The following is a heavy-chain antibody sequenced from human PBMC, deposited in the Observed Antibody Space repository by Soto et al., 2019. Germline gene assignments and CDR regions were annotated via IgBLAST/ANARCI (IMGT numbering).Heavy chain of an antibody. J-gene: IGHJ3*02. CDR1: GGSISSSSYY. Sequence: QLQLQESGPGLVKPSETLSLTCTVSGGSISSSSYYWGWIRQPPGKGLEWIGSIYYSGSTYYNPSLKSRVTISVDTSKNQFSLKLSSVTAADTAVYYCARVEFCYDSRARLGSFDIWGQGTMVTVSS. CDR3: ARVEFCYDSRARLGSFDI. CDR2: IYYSGST. V-gene: IGHV4-39*01. D-gene: IGHD3-22*01.